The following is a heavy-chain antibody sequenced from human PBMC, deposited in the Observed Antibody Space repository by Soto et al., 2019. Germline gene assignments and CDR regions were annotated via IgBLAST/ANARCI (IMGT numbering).Heavy chain of an antibody. J-gene: IGHJ4*02. V-gene: IGHV4-59*01. CDR1: GGSISSYY. CDR3: AREGDGYNSFDY. CDR2: NYYSGST. Sequence: SETLSLTXTVSGGSISSYYWSWIRQPPGKGLEWIGYNYYSGSTNYNPSLKSRVTISVDTSKNQFSLKLSSVTAADTAVYYCAREGDGYNSFDYWGQGTLVTVS. D-gene: IGHD5-12*01.